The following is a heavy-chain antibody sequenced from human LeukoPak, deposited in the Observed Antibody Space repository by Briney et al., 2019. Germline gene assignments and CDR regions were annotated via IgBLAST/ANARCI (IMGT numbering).Heavy chain of an antibody. D-gene: IGHD6-19*01. V-gene: IGHV3-48*02. CDR3: ARDEAVAGTYYYYYGMDV. CDR2: ISSGSDTI. Sequence: PGGSLRLSCAASGFTFSSYSMNWVRQAPGEGLEWLSYISSGSDTIYYADSVKGRFTISRDSAKNSLYLQMNSLRDEDTAVYYCARDEAVAGTYYYYYGMDVWGQGTTVTVSS. CDR1: GFTFSSYS. J-gene: IGHJ6*02.